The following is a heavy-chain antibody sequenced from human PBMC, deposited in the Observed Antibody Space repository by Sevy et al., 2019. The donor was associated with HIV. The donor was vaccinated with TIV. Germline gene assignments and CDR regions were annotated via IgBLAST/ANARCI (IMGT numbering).Heavy chain of an antibody. D-gene: IGHD6-13*01. V-gene: IGHV3-30-3*01. Sequence: GGSLRLSCAASGFTFSSYAMHWVRQAPGKGLEWVAVISYDGSNKYYADSVKGRFTISRDNSKNTLYLQMNSLRAEDTAVYYCARDPFHGSSSPFDIWGQGTMVTVSS. J-gene: IGHJ3*02. CDR1: GFTFSSYA. CDR3: ARDPFHGSSSPFDI. CDR2: ISYDGSNK.